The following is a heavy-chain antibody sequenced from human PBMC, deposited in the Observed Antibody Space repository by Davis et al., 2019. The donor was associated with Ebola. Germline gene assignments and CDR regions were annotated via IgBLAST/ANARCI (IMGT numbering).Heavy chain of an antibody. Sequence: MPSEPLSLPCAVSGGSISSNIWRSWLRQAPGKGLEWIGEISHIGSTNYNPSLKGRLTISVDKSKNQFSLKLSSVTAADTAVYYCARTFFGVFMYFDDWGQGTLVTVSS. J-gene: IGHJ4*02. V-gene: IGHV4-4*02. D-gene: IGHD3-3*01. CDR1: GGSISSNIW. CDR2: ISHIGST. CDR3: ARTFFGVFMYFDD.